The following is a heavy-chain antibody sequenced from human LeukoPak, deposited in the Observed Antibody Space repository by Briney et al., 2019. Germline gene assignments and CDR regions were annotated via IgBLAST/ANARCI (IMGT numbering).Heavy chain of an antibody. Sequence: ASVKVSCKASGYTFTGYYMHWVRQAPGQGLEWMGWINPNSGVTNYAQKFQGRVTMTRDTSTSTVYMELNSLRSEDTAVYYCARGRSIAARPGYFQHWGQGTLVTVSS. CDR2: INPNSGVT. V-gene: IGHV1-2*02. CDR3: ARGRSIAARPGYFQH. D-gene: IGHD6-6*01. CDR1: GYTFTGYY. J-gene: IGHJ1*01.